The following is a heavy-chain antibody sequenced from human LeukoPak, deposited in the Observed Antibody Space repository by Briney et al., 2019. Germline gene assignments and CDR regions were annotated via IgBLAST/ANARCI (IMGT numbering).Heavy chain of an antibody. J-gene: IGHJ4*02. D-gene: IGHD6-6*01. Sequence: GSSVKVSCKASGGTFSSYAISWVRQAPGQGLEWMGGIIPIFGTANYAQKFQGRVTITTDESTSTAYVELSSLRSEDTAVYYCARGIYSSSSDFDYWGQGTLVTVSS. CDR3: ARGIYSSSSDFDY. V-gene: IGHV1-69*05. CDR1: GGTFSSYA. CDR2: IIPIFGTA.